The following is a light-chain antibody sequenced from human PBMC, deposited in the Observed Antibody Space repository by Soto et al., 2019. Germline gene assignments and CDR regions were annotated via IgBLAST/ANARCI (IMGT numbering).Light chain of an antibody. CDR3: SSFAGTNSFV. V-gene: IGLV2-14*03. Sequence: QSVLTQPASVSGSPGQSISISCTGTSSDIGAYNYVSWYQQHPGKAPKLIIFEVSNRPSGVSNRIFGSKSYTTASLTVSGLQAEDEADYYCSSFAGTNSFVFGTGTKLTVL. CDR1: SSDIGAYNY. J-gene: IGLJ1*01. CDR2: EVS.